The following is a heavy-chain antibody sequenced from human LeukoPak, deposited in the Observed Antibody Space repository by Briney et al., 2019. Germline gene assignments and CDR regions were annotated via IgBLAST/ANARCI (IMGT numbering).Heavy chain of an antibody. CDR3: ARKMVRGDAFDI. CDR1: GGTFSSCA. V-gene: IGHV1-69*01. D-gene: IGHD3-10*01. Sequence: SVKVSCKASGGTFSSCAISWVRQGPGQGLEWMGGIIPIFGTANYAQKFQGRVTITADESTSTAYMELSSLRSEDTAVYYCARKMVRGDAFDIWGQGTMVTVSS. J-gene: IGHJ3*02. CDR2: IIPIFGTA.